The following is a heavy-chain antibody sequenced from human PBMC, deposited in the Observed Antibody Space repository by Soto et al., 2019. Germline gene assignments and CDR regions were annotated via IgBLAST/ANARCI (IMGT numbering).Heavy chain of an antibody. CDR2: LRSKVNSHAT. CDR1: GFPFSGSA. Sequence: RLCCVASGFPFSGSAIHWVRQASGKGLEWVGRLRSKVNSHATTYAASVKGRFTSSRSDSKNTAYLQMNSLKIEDTAVYYCTRHLPYCGGACYKFDWLDRWGQGPLVTVSS. J-gene: IGHJ5*02. CDR3: TRHLPYCGGACYKFDWLDR. V-gene: IGHV3-73*01. D-gene: IGHD2-21*02.